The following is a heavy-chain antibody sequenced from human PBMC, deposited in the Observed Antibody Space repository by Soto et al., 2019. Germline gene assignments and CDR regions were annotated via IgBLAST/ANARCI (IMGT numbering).Heavy chain of an antibody. CDR3: ARGDGSGYQFFDY. CDR2: IYYTGST. CDR1: GGSISSYD. Sequence: SETLSLTCTVSGGSISSYDWSWIRQPSGKGLEWIGYIYYTGSTNYNPSLKSRVTISVETSKNQFSLKLSSVTAAETAVYYCARGDGSGYQFFDYWGQGTPVTVSS. J-gene: IGHJ4*02. V-gene: IGHV4-59*08. D-gene: IGHD3-22*01.